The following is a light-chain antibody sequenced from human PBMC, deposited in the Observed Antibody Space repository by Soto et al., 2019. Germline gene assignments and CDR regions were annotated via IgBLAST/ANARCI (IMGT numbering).Light chain of an antibody. Sequence: LTQPASVSGSPGQSITISCTGTSSDVGGYNYVSWYQQHPGKGPKLMIYEVSNRPSGVSNRFSGSKSGNTATLTISGLQAEDEADYYCSSYTSTTTRVFGTG. CDR2: EVS. J-gene: IGLJ1*01. CDR3: SSYTSTTTRV. V-gene: IGLV2-14*03. CDR1: SSDVGGYNY.